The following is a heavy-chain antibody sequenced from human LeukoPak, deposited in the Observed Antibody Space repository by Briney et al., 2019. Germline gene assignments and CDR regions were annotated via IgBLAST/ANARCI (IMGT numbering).Heavy chain of an antibody. J-gene: IGHJ6*02. D-gene: IGHD3-9*01. V-gene: IGHV1-2*02. CDR1: GYTFTGYY. CDR3: ARDRFRYFDTYYYYGMDV. Sequence: VASVKVSCKASGYTFTGYYMHWVRQAPGQGLEWMGWINPNSGGTNYAQKFQGRVTMTRDTSINTAYMELSRLRSDDTAVYYCARDRFRYFDTYYYYGMDVWGQGTTVTVSS. CDR2: INPNSGGT.